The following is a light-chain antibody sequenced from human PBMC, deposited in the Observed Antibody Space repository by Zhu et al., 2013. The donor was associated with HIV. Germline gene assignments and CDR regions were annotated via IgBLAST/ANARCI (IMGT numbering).Light chain of an antibody. CDR2: VAS. J-gene: IGKJ1*01. CDR3: QQYSNWPPWT. Sequence: DIQMTQSPSSLSVFVGDSVTITCRASQSISISLNWYQHKVGKAPKLLIYVASSLKTGVPSRFSGSGSGTDFTLTISRLQSEDFAVYYCQQYSNWPPWTFGQGTKVEIK. V-gene: IGKV1-39*01. CDR1: QSISIS.